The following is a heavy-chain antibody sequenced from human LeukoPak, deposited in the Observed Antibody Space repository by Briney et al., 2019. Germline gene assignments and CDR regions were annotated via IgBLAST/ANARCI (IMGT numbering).Heavy chain of an antibody. CDR3: ASASLESSWFQYYYYGMDV. J-gene: IGHJ6*02. V-gene: IGHV3-21*01. CDR2: ISSSSSYI. Sequence: PGGSLRLSCAASGFTFSSYSMNWVRQAPGKGLEWVSSISSSSSYIYYADSVKGRFTISRDNAKNSLYLQMNSLRAEDTAVHYCASASLESSWFQYYYYGMDVWGQGTTVTVSS. CDR1: GFTFSSYS. D-gene: IGHD6-13*01.